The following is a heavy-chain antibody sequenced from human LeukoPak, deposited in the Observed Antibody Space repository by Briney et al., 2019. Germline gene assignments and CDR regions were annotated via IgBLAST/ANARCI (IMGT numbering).Heavy chain of an antibody. CDR1: GYTFTSYG. D-gene: IGHD3-22*01. J-gene: IGHJ4*02. CDR2: ISAYNGNT. CDR3: ATVGTMINPLYYFDY. V-gene: IGHV1-18*01. Sequence: ASVKVSCKASGYTFTSYGISWVRQAPGQGLEWMGWISAYNGNTNYAQKLQGRVTITTDESTSTAYMELSSLRSEDTAVYYCATVGTMINPLYYFDYWGQGTLVTVSS.